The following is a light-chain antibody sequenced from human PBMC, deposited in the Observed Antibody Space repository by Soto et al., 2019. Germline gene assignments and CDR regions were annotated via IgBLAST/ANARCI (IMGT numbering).Light chain of an antibody. CDR1: QSVLYNSNNKNY. J-gene: IGKJ1*01. Sequence: DIVMTQSPDSLAVSLGERATINCKSSQSVLYNSNNKNYLAWYQQKPGQPPKLLIYWASTRESGVPERFSGSGSGTDFTLTISSLQAEDVAVYYCQQYYSTRTFGQGTKVDIK. CDR3: QQYYSTRT. CDR2: WAS. V-gene: IGKV4-1*01.